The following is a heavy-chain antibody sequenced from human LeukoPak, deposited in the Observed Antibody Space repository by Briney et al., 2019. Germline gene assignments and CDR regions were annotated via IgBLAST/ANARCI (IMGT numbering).Heavy chain of an antibody. Sequence: PGGSLGLSCAASGFTFSSYAMSWVRQAPGKGLEWVSAISGSGGSTYYADSVKGRFTISRDNSKNTLYLQMNSLRAEDTAVYYCAKAPRYYDSSGYPVYYFDYWGQGTLVTVSS. D-gene: IGHD3-22*01. CDR1: GFTFSSYA. J-gene: IGHJ4*02. CDR2: ISGSGGST. CDR3: AKAPRYYDSSGYPVYYFDY. V-gene: IGHV3-23*01.